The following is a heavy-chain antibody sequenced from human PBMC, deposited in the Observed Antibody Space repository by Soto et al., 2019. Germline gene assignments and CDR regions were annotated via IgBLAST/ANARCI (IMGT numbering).Heavy chain of an antibody. CDR2: FDPENDET. CDR1: GYTLSEVS. V-gene: IGHV1-24*01. CDR3: AIAAYCSGATCYSDYNWFDP. Sequence: XSVKVSCKVSGYTLSEVSIDWGRQTPGKGLEWMGGFDPENDETSYAEKFQGRVTLTEDTSTDTAYLELSGLRSEDTAIYYCAIAAYCSGATCYSDYNWFDPWGQRTLVTVSS. J-gene: IGHJ5*02. D-gene: IGHD2-15*01.